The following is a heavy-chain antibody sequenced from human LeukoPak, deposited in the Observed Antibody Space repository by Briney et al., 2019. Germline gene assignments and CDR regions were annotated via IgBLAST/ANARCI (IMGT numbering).Heavy chain of an antibody. CDR1: GFTFSSYA. J-gene: IGHJ3*02. V-gene: IGHV3-64D*06. Sequence: GGSLRLSCSASGFTFSSYAMHWVRQAPGKGLEFVSPISSNGGSTRSADSVKGRFTFSRDNSKNTLYLQVSSLRAEDTAEYYCVKDLSGSIYAFDIWGQGTMVTVSS. CDR3: VKDLSGSIYAFDI. CDR2: ISSNGGST. D-gene: IGHD1-26*01.